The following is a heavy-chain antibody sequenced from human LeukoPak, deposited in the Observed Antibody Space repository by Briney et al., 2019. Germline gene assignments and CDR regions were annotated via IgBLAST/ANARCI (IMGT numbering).Heavy chain of an antibody. CDR1: GFTFDDYA. D-gene: IGHD5-18*01. Sequence: GGSLRLSCAASGFTFDDYAMHWVRQAPGKGLEWVAGISWNSFTIGYADSVKGRFTISRDNAKNSLYLQMNSLRVEDTALYYCAKDIGRVDTASTYMDVWGKGTTVTISS. CDR2: ISWNSFTI. CDR3: AKDIGRVDTASTYMDV. V-gene: IGHV3-9*01. J-gene: IGHJ6*03.